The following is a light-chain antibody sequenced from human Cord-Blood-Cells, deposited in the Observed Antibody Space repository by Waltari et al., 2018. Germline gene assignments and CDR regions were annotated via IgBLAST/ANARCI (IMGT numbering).Light chain of an antibody. J-gene: IGLJ1*01. CDR3: SSYTSSSTLV. V-gene: IGLV2-14*01. Sequence: QSALTQPASVSGSPVQSITISCTGTSSDVAGSNYVSWNQHHPGTAPKIMIYEVSNRPSGVSNRFSGSKSGNTASRTISGLQAEYEADYDCSSYTSSSTLVFGTGTKVTVL. CDR2: EVS. CDR1: SSDVAGSNY.